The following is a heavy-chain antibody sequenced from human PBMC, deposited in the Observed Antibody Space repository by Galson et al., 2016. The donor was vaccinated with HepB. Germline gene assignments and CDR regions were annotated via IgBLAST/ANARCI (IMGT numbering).Heavy chain of an antibody. V-gene: IGHV3-23*01. D-gene: IGHD5-18*01. CDR3: ARNGYGYTYGNNWFDP. CDR2: ISGTGGTT. Sequence: SLRLSCAASGFTFSNYATSWVRQAPGKGLEWVSGISGTGGTTYYADSVKGRFTISRDNSKNTLYLRMNSLRAEDTALYYCARNGYGYTYGNNWFDPWGQGILVTVSS. CDR1: GFTFSNYA. J-gene: IGHJ5*02.